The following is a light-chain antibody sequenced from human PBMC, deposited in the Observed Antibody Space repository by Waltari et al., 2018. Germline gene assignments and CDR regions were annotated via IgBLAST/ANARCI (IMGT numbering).Light chain of an antibody. CDR3: QHRHNWPLA. V-gene: IGKV3-11*01. Sequence: EIVLTQSPATLFLSPGERATLSCRASQSVSSNLAGYQQKPGQAPRRLVYGASNRATGVPARFSGSGSGTDFTLIISSLEPEDFAVYYCQHRHNWPLAFGGGTKVEIK. J-gene: IGKJ4*01. CDR1: QSVSSN. CDR2: GAS.